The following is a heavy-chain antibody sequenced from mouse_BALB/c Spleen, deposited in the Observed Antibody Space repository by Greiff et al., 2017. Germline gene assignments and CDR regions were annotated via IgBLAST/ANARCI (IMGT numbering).Heavy chain of an antibody. D-gene: IGHD2-2*01. CDR1: GFNIKDYY. CDR3: ATYGYDYSMDY. J-gene: IGHJ4*01. CDR2: IDPENGNT. Sequence: VQLQQSGAELVRPGALVKLSCKASGFNIKDYYMHWVKQRPEQGLEWIGWIDPENGNTIYDPKFPGKASITADTSSNTAYLQLSSLTSEDTAVYYCATYGYDYSMDYWGQGTSVTVSS. V-gene: IGHV14-1*02.